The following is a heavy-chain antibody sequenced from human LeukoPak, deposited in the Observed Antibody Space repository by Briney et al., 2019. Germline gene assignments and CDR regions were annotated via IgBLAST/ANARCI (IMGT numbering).Heavy chain of an antibody. CDR3: AREDGYCSGGNCYSYFDS. CDR2: IKKTGSET. J-gene: IGHJ4*02. V-gene: IGHV3-7*01. Sequence: GGSLRLSCAASGFTFSNSWMSWVRQAPGKGLEWVAYIKKTGSETYYVDSVKGRFTITRDDARNSLFLQMNSLRAEDTAVYYCAREDGYCSGGNCYSYFDSWGQGTLVTVSS. CDR1: GFTFSNSW. D-gene: IGHD2-15*01.